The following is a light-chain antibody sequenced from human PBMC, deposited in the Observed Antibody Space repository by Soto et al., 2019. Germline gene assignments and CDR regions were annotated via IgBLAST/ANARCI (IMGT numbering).Light chain of an antibody. V-gene: IGKV1-5*03. CDR3: QQYNTSPLT. Sequence: DIQMTQSPSTLSASVGDRVTITCRASQSISTWLAWYQQKPGKAPKLLIYKASSLESGVPSRFSGSGSGTEFTLTISSLQPDDFATDYCQQYNTSPLTFGGGTTVEIK. CDR1: QSISTW. J-gene: IGKJ4*01. CDR2: KAS.